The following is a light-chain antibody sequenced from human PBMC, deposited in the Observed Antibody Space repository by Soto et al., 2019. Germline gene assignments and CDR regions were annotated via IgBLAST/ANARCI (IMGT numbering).Light chain of an antibody. CDR1: QSVSSN. CDR3: QQYNNWLRT. CDR2: SAS. J-gene: IGKJ1*01. Sequence: EIVMTQSPATLSVSPGKRATLSCRASQSVSSNLAWYQQKPGQAPRLLVYSASTRAIGVPARFSGSGSGTAFTLTISSLQSEDFAVYYCQQYNNWLRTFGQGTKVDIK. V-gene: IGKV3-15*01.